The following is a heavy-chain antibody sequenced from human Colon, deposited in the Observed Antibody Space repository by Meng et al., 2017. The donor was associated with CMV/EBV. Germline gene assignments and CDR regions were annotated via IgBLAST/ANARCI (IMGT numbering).Heavy chain of an antibody. V-gene: IGHV4-39*07. D-gene: IGHD4-17*01. CDR2: IHYSGTT. J-gene: IGHJ4*02. CDR1: GGSIDNSDYY. CDR3: ARGGITMTTPFEF. Sequence: SETLSLTCTVSGGSIDNSDYYWGWIRQPPGKGLEWIASIHYSGTTWYNPSLKSPVTISVDRAKNQFSLKVSSVTAADTAMYYCARGGITMTTPFEFWGQGTLVTVS.